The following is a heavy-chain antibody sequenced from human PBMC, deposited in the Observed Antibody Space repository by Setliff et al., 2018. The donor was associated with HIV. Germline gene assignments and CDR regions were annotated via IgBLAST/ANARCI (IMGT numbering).Heavy chain of an antibody. CDR3: VRGPHIYCSVTNCMYDS. D-gene: IGHD2-15*01. CDR2: ISANVGTT. Sequence: GESLKISCTASGFTFGNYAMSWVRQVPGRGLEWVSSISANVGTTYFADSVQGRFTISRDDSANILYLHMNSLRVDDTAIYYCVRGPHIYCSVTNCMYDSWGQGTLVTVSS. J-gene: IGHJ4*02. V-gene: IGHV3-23*01. CDR1: GFTFGNYA.